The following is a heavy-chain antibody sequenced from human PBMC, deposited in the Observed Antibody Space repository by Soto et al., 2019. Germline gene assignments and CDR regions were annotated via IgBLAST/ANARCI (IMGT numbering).Heavy chain of an antibody. CDR2: FDPEDDET. V-gene: IGHV1-24*01. J-gene: IGHJ4*02. Sequence: ASVKVSCRVSGYTLTELAMHWVRQAPGRGLEWMGGFDPEDDETIYAQNFQGRVTMTEDTSTDTAYMELSSLRSEDTAVYYCATYLFTSGSFDFWGQGTLVTVSS. CDR1: GYTLTELA. D-gene: IGHD6-19*01. CDR3: ATYLFTSGSFDF.